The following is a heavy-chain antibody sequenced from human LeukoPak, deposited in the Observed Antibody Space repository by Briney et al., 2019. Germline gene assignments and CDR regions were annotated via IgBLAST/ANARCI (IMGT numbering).Heavy chain of an antibody. CDR2: IYSDEGSR. D-gene: IGHD3-9*01. Sequence: HPGRSLRLSYEAAGFTFSSHWIHSVRQAPGKGLMSVSRIYSDEGSRNYADSVKGRFTISRDNAKNTLYLQMDSLRAEDTAVYYCARDADWYGQSFDYWGQGTLVTVSS. CDR1: GFTFSSHW. V-gene: IGHV3-74*01. CDR3: ARDADWYGQSFDY. J-gene: IGHJ4*02.